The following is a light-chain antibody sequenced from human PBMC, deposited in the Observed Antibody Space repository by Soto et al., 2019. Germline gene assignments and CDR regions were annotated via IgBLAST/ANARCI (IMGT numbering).Light chain of an antibody. CDR3: QQYNDWPLT. V-gene: IGKV3-15*01. Sequence: EVVMTQSPATLSVSPGERATLSCRASKSVSSNLAWYQQKPGQAPRLLFYGASTRDTAIPARFSGSGSGAEFTLIISSLQSEDFAVYFCQQYNDWPLTFGGWTRVEI. CDR1: KSVSSN. CDR2: GAS. J-gene: IGKJ4*01.